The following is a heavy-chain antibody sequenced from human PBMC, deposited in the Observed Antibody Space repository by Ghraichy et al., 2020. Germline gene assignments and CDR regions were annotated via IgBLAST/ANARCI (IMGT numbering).Heavy chain of an antibody. Sequence: SETLSLTCTVSGGSISSSNYYWGWIRQPPGQGLEWIGCFYYSGTTYYSPSLKHPVPISVDTSKNQFSLSLSSVTTADTAVYYCTKTYYGILTVSFDPWGQGTLVTVSS. V-gene: IGHV4-39*01. CDR1: GGSISSSNYY. CDR3: TKTYYGILTVSFDP. CDR2: FYYSGTT. D-gene: IGHD3-9*01. J-gene: IGHJ5*02.